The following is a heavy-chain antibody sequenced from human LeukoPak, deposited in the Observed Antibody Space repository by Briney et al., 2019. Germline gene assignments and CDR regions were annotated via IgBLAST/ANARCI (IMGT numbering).Heavy chain of an antibody. CDR2: IYYSGST. J-gene: IGHJ3*02. V-gene: IGHV4-59*08. D-gene: IGHD1-26*01. CDR3: ARHSGSYYGDAFDI. Sequence: PSETLSLTCTVSGGSISSYYWSWIRQPPGKGLEWIGYIYYSGSTNYNPSLKSRITILADTSKNQFSLKLSSVTAADTAVYYCARHSGSYYGDAFDIWGQGTLVTVSS. CDR1: GGSISSYY.